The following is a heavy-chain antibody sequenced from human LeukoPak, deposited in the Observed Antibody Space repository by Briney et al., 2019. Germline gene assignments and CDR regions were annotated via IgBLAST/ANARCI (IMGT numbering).Heavy chain of an antibody. V-gene: IGHV4-59*01. J-gene: IGHJ4*02. CDR3: ARGGTQLTFPV. Sequence: PSETLSLTCSVSGGSISSYYWSWIRQPPGKGLEWIGYMYYSGSASYNPSLKSRVTMSVDTSKNHFSLNLTSVTAADTAVYYCARGGTQLTFPVWGQGTLVTVSS. CDR1: GGSISSYY. CDR2: MYYSGSA. D-gene: IGHD4/OR15-4a*01.